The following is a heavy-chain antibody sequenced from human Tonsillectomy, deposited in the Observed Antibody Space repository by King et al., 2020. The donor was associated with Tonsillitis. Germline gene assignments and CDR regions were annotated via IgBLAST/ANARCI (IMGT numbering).Heavy chain of an antibody. D-gene: IGHD1-1*01. Sequence: VQLVESGGGVVRPGGSLRLSCAASGFTFDDYGMNWVRQSPGKGLEWGSGINWNGGTTRYTDSVRGRFTISRDNAKNSLYLQMNSLIAEDTAFYYCARGGGTLPDYWGQGTLVTVSS. CDR3: ARGGGTLPDY. CDR1: GFTFDDYG. J-gene: IGHJ4*02. CDR2: INWNGGTT. V-gene: IGHV3-20*04.